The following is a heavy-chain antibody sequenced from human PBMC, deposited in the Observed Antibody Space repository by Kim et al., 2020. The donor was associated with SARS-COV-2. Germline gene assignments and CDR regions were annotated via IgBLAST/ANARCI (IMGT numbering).Heavy chain of an antibody. CDR1: GFTFSSYA. J-gene: IGHJ4*02. CDR3: AKYQQQLETDNY. V-gene: IGHV3-23*01. CDR2: ITSSGGRT. D-gene: IGHD6-13*01. Sequence: GGSLRLSCAASGFTFSSYAMNWVRQAPGKGLEWVSVITSSGGRTSYADSVKGRFTISRDNSKSTLYLQMNSLRAEDTAVYYCAKYQQQLETDNYWAQGTLDPVSS.